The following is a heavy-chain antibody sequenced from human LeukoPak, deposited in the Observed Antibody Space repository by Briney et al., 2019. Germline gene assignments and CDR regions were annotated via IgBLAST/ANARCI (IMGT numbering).Heavy chain of an antibody. CDR2: IRYDGTNK. Sequence: GGSLRLSCAASGFTFSSYDMHWVRQAPGKGLEWVAFIRYDGTNKFYADSVKGRFIISRDNSKNTLYLQMNSLRAEDTAVYYCARESTYYYDSSAPDFDYWGQGTLVTVSS. CDR3: ARESTYYYDSSAPDFDY. V-gene: IGHV3-30*02. CDR1: GFTFSSYD. D-gene: IGHD3-22*01. J-gene: IGHJ4*02.